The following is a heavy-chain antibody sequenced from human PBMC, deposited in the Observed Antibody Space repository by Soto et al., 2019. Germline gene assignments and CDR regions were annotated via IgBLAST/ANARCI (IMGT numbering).Heavy chain of an antibody. V-gene: IGHV4-39*01. J-gene: IGHJ4*02. Sequence: PSETLSLTCTVSGGSISSISYYWGWIRQPPGKGLEWIGRIYYSGTTYLNPSLKSRVTISVDTSKNQFSLKLSSVTAADTAVYYCARLDYSSSWYFSHWGQGTLVTVSS. CDR2: IYYSGTT. D-gene: IGHD6-19*01. CDR3: ARLDYSSSWYFSH. CDR1: GGSISSISYY.